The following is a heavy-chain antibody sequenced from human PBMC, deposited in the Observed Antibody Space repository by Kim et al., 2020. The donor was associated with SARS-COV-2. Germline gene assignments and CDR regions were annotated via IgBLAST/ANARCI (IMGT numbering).Heavy chain of an antibody. V-gene: IGHV3-53*01. D-gene: IGHD6-13*01. CDR3: ARDPGYSSSWYGYIS. Sequence: DSVKGRFTIARDNSKNTLYLQMNSLRAEDTAVYYCARDPGYSSSWYGYISWGQGTMVTVSS. J-gene: IGHJ3*01.